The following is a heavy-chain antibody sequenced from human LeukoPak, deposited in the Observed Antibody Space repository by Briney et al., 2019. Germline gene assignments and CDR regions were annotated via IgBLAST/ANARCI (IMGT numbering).Heavy chain of an antibody. CDR3: AKGSSGYFFDL. D-gene: IGHD3-22*01. CDR2: ISNDGGVT. V-gene: IGHV3-23*01. J-gene: IGHJ4*02. CDR1: GFIFNNYG. Sequence: GGSLRLSCAASGFIFNNYGLVWVRQAPGKGLEWVSAISNDGGVTTYADFVKGRFSVSRDNSKNTLFLQVNSLRAEDTALYYCAKGSSGYFFDLWGQGTLVTVSS.